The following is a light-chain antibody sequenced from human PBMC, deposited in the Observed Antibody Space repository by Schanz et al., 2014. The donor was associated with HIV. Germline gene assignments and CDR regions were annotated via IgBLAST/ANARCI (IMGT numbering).Light chain of an antibody. J-gene: IGLJ3*02. CDR1: SGDVGSYNY. V-gene: IGLV2-14*03. CDR3: NSYAGSNNRV. CDR2: NVS. Sequence: QSALTQPASVSGSPGQSISISCTGTSGDVGSYNYVSWYQQHPGKAPKLIIYNVSQRPSGVPDRFSGSKSGNTASLTISGLQAEDEADYYCNSYAGSNNRVFGGGTKLTVL.